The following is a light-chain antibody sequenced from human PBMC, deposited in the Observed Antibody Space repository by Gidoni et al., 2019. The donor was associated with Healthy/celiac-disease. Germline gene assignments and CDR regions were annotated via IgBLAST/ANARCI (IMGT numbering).Light chain of an antibody. CDR1: QSISSY. Sequence: DIQLTQSPSSLSASVGDRVTITCRESQSISSYVNWYQQKPGKAPKLLIDAASSLQSGVQSRFSGSGAGKDFTLTISSLQAEDFATYYCQQSYSTPRTFGQGTKVEIK. J-gene: IGKJ1*01. CDR2: AAS. V-gene: IGKV1-39*01. CDR3: QQSYSTPRT.